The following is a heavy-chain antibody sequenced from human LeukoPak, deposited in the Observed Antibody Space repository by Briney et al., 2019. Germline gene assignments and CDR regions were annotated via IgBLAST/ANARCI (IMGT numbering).Heavy chain of an antibody. V-gene: IGHV1-2*02. CDR1: GYTFTGYY. D-gene: IGHD6-13*01. CDR3: ATGYSSSWYYFDY. CDR2: INPNSGGT. Sequence: ASVKVSCKASGYTFTGYYMHWVRQAPGQGLEWMGWINPNSGGTNYAQKFQGRVTMTRDTSISTAYMELSRLRSVDTAVYYCATGYSSSWYYFDYWGQGTLVTVSS. J-gene: IGHJ4*02.